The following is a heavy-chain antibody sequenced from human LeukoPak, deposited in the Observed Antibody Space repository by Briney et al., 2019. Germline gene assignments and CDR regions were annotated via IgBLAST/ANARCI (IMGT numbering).Heavy chain of an antibody. CDR1: GFTFSSYA. J-gene: IGHJ3*02. CDR2: ISGSGGST. V-gene: IGHV3-23*01. CDR3: ANDVLRFLEWSPPDAFDI. D-gene: IGHD3-3*01. Sequence: PGGSLRLSCAASGFTFSSYAMSWVRQAPGKGLEWVSAISGSGGSTYYADSVKGRFTISRDNSKNTLYLQMNSLRAEDTAVYYCANDVLRFLEWSPPDAFDIWGQGTMVTVSS.